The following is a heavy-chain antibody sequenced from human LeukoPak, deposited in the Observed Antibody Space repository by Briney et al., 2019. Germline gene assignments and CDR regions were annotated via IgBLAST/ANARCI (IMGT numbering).Heavy chain of an antibody. V-gene: IGHV1-46*01. J-gene: IGHJ4*02. CDR2: IIPSDGST. D-gene: IGHD3-10*01. Sequence: ASVKVSCMASGYSFTRYFIHWVRQAPGQGLEWMGLIIPSDGSTSYAQKFQGRVTMTRDTSTSTVYMELSSLRSEDTAVYYCARGKVVTMVRGVIITYFDYWGQGTLVTVSS. CDR3: ARGKVVTMVRGVIITYFDY. CDR1: GYSFTRYF.